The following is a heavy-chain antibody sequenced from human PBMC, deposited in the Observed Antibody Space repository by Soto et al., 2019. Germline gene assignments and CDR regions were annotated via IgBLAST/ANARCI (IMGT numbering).Heavy chain of an antibody. CDR3: AKPDSGSYHYFDY. J-gene: IGHJ4*02. CDR2: ISYDGSNK. Sequence: QVQLVESGGGVVQPGRSLRLSCAASGFTFSSYGMHWVRQAPGKGLEWVAVISYDGSNKYYADSVKGRFTISRDNSKNTLYLQMNSLRAEDTAVYYCAKPDSGSYHYFDYWGQGTLVTVSS. D-gene: IGHD1-26*01. V-gene: IGHV3-30*18. CDR1: GFTFSSYG.